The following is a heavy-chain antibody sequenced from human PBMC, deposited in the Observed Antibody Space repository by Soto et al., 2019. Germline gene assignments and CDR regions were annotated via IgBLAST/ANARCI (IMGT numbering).Heavy chain of an antibody. CDR3: AADPYYYYSSGYYHSALDI. Sequence: SVKVSCKASGFTFTSSAVQWVRQARGQRLEWIGWIVVGSGNTNYAQKFQERVTITRDMSTSTAYMELSSLRSEDTAVYYCAADPYYYYSSGYYHSALDIWGQGTMVTVSS. D-gene: IGHD3-22*01. CDR2: IVVGSGNT. J-gene: IGHJ3*02. CDR1: GFTFTSSA. V-gene: IGHV1-58*01.